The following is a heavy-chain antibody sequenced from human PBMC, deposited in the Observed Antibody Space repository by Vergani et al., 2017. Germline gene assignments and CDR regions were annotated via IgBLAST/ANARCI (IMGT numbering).Heavy chain of an antibody. Sequence: VQLVESGGGLVQPGGSLRLSCAASGFTFSSYSMNWVRQAPGKGLEWVANIKQDGSEKYYVDSVKGRFTISRDNAKNSLYLQMNSLRAEDTAVYYWARDRGMDVWGQGTTVTVSS. CDR3: ARDRGMDV. J-gene: IGHJ6*02. CDR2: IKQDGSEK. CDR1: GFTFSSYS. V-gene: IGHV3-7*01.